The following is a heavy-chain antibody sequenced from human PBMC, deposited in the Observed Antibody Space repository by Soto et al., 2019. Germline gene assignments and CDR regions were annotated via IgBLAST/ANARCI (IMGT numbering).Heavy chain of an antibody. D-gene: IGHD5-18*01. CDR2: IKHSGST. V-gene: IGHV4-34*01. Sequence: QVQLQQCGAGLLRPSETLSLTCAVYGGSFNGYYWTWIRQPPGKGLEWIGDIKHSGSTNYNPSLKSRVTISVDTSKNQFSLNLTSVTAADTAAYYCARGTFRGYSYGYYFDYWGQGALVTVSS. J-gene: IGHJ4*02. CDR3: ARGTFRGYSYGYYFDY. CDR1: GGSFNGYY.